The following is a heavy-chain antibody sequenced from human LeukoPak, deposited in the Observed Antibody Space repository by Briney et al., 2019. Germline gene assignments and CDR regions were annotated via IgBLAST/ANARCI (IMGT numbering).Heavy chain of an antibody. Sequence: ASVKVSCKAPGFTFSDYYLHWLRQAPGEGIEWMGWINPNSGATRYAQKFQCRVTLTSDTSIRTAYMVLSSLRSGDRAVFFCARESVGDDAFDIWGQGTMVTVSS. V-gene: IGHV1-2*02. CDR3: ARESVGDDAFDI. CDR1: GFTFSDYY. J-gene: IGHJ3*02. CDR2: INPNSGAT. D-gene: IGHD2-21*02.